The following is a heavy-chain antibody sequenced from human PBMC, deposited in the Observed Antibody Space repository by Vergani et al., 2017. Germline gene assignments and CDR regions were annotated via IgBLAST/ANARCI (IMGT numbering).Heavy chain of an antibody. D-gene: IGHD2-21*02. CDR2: IGKDGINT. CDR1: GFTFSNFG. J-gene: IGHJ4*02. CDR3: AKYLRDSTDGLLDS. Sequence: QVQLLESAGGVVQPGGSLRLSCAASGFTFSNFGMHCIRQAPGKGLEWLAYIGKDGINTRYRDAVKGRFTVSRDNSKVILYLQMDSLRSDDTALYYCAKYLRDSTDGLLDSWGPGTLVSVSS. V-gene: IGHV3-30*02.